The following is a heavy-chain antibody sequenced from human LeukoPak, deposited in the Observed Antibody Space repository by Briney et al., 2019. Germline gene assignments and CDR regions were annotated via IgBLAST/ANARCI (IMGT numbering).Heavy chain of an antibody. J-gene: IGHJ5*02. CDR3: ARQDYYDSSGYYSDWFDP. Sequence: GGSLRLSCTASGFTFGDYGMSWVRPAPGKGLEWVSYISSSGSTIYYADSVKGRFTISRDNSKNTLYLQMNSLRAEDTAVYYCARQDYYDSSGYYSDWFDPWGQGTLVIVSS. CDR2: ISSSGSTI. CDR1: GFTFGDYG. D-gene: IGHD3-22*01. V-gene: IGHV3-48*01.